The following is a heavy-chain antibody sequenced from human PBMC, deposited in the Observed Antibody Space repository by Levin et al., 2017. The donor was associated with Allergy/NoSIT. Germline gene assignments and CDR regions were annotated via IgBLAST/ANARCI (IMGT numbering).Heavy chain of an antibody. J-gene: IGHJ4*02. CDR3: ARVPYSSGWPLGY. CDR2: IYPGDSDT. CDR1: GYSFTSYW. D-gene: IGHD6-19*01. V-gene: IGHV5-51*01. Sequence: KVSCKGSGYSFTSYWIGWVRQMPGKGLEWMGIIYPGDSDTRYSPSFQGQVTISADKSISTAYLQWSSLKASDTAMYYCARVPYSSGWPLGYWGQGTLVTVSS.